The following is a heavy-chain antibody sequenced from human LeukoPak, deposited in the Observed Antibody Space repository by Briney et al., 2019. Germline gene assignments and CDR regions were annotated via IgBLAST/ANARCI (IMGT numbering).Heavy chain of an antibody. Sequence: PGGSLRLSCAASGFTFSDYYMSWIRQAPGMGLEWVSYISSSGGTMYYADSVKGRFTISRDNAKNSLYLQMNSLRAEDTAVYYCARHGPSYYFDYWGQGTLVTVSS. CDR3: ARHGPSYYFDY. D-gene: IGHD3-16*01. V-gene: IGHV3-11*01. CDR2: ISSSGGTM. J-gene: IGHJ4*02. CDR1: GFTFSDYY.